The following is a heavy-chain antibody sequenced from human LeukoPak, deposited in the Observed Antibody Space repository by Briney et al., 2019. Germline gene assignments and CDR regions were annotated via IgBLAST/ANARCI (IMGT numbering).Heavy chain of an antibody. CDR2: INPNSGGT. V-gene: IGHV1-2*02. CDR1: GYTFTGYY. CDR3: VRWRGYCSGGSCYFDY. J-gene: IGHJ4*02. D-gene: IGHD2-15*01. Sequence: ASVKVSCKASGYTFTGYYMHWVRQAPGQGLEWMGWINPNSGGTNYAQKFQGRVTMTRDTSISTAYMELSRLRSDDTAVYYCVRWRGYCSGGSCYFDYWGQGTLVTVSS.